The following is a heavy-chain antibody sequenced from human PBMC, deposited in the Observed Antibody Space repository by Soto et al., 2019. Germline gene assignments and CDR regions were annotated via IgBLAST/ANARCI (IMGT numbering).Heavy chain of an antibody. CDR3: ARDIGTAVAYYYGMDV. J-gene: IGHJ6*02. CDR2: IIPILGIA. Sequence: QVQLVQSGAEVKNPGSSVKVSCKASGGTFSSYTISWVRQAPGPVLEWMGRIIPILGIANYAQKFQVRVTITADKSTSTAYIELSSLRSEDTAVYYCARDIGTAVAYYYGMDVWGQGTTVTVSS. CDR1: GGTFSSYT. V-gene: IGHV1-69*08. D-gene: IGHD6-19*01.